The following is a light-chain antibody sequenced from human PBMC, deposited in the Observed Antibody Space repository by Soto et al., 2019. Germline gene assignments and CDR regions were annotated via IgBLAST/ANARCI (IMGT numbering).Light chain of an antibody. V-gene: IGKV1-33*01. Sequence: IQMTQSPSSLSASVGDKVTITCQASQDIRHYLNWYQHKPGEAPKLLIYDASNLETGVPSRFSGGVSGTHFTLTISTLQPEDFSTYSCQQYDGLPLPFGGGTRVESK. J-gene: IGKJ4*01. CDR2: DAS. CDR3: QQYDGLPLP. CDR1: QDIRHY.